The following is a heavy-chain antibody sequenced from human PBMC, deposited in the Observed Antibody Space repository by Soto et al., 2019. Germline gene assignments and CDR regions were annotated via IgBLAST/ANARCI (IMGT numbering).Heavy chain of an antibody. CDR2: ISGSGGST. Sequence: PGGSLRLSCAASGFTFSSYAMSWVRQAPGKGLEWVSAISGSGGSTYYADSVKGRFTISRDNSKNTLYLQMNSLRDEDKTVYYCAKDKSARWNYVVFDYWGQGTLVTVSS. D-gene: IGHD1-7*01. CDR3: AKDKSARWNYVVFDY. J-gene: IGHJ4*02. CDR1: GFTFSSYA. V-gene: IGHV3-23*01.